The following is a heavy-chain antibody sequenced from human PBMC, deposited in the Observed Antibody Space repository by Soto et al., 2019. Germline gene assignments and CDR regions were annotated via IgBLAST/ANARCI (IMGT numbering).Heavy chain of an antibody. Sequence: ASVKVSSKASGYTFTSYAMHWVRQAPGQRLEWMVWINAGNGNTKYSQKFQGRVTITRDTSASTAYMELSSLRSEDTALYYCARSIVVVTALDYWGQGTLVTSPQ. CDR3: ARSIVVVTALDY. D-gene: IGHD2-21*02. CDR1: GYTFTSYA. J-gene: IGHJ4*02. V-gene: IGHV1-3*01. CDR2: INAGNGNT.